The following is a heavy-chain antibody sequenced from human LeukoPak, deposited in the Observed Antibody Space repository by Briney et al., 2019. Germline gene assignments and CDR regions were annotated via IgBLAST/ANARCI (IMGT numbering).Heavy chain of an antibody. CDR2: IIPIFGTA. D-gene: IGHD6-19*01. Sequence: SVKVSCKASGGTFSSYAISWVRQAPGQGLEWMGGIIPIFGTANYAQKFQGRVTITADKSTSTAYMELSSLRSEDTAVYYCAREEGAVAGYAFDIWGQGTMVTVSS. J-gene: IGHJ3*02. CDR3: AREEGAVAGYAFDI. CDR1: GGTFSSYA. V-gene: IGHV1-69*06.